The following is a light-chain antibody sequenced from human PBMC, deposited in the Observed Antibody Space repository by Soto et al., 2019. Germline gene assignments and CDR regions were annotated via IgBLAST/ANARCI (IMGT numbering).Light chain of an antibody. CDR2: GAS. CDR1: QSVSSN. V-gene: IGKV3-15*01. Sequence: EIVMTQSPATLSVSPGERATLSCRASQSVSSNLAWYQQKPGQAPRHLIYGASTRATGIPARFSGSGSGTEFTLTISSMQSEDFAVDYCQHYNNWPPWTFGQGTKVEIK. J-gene: IGKJ1*01. CDR3: QHYNNWPPWT.